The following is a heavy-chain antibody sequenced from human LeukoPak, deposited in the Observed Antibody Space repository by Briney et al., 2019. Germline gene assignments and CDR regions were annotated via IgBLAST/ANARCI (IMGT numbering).Heavy chain of an antibody. CDR3: ARVLIGGYDSSGYGYFDY. D-gene: IGHD3-22*01. CDR2: IIPIFGTA. J-gene: IGHJ4*02. Sequence: GSSVKVSCKASGGTFSSYAISWVRQAPGQGLEWMGGIIPIFGTANYAQKFQGRVTITTDESTSTAYMELSSLRSEDTAVYYCARVLIGGYDSSGYGYFDYWGQGTLVTVSS. V-gene: IGHV1-69*05. CDR1: GGTFSSYA.